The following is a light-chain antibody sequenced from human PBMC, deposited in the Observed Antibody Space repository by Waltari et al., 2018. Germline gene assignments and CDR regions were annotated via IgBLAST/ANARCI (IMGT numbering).Light chain of an antibody. V-gene: IGLV3-21*02. CDR2: DDG. Sequence: SYVLTQPPSVSVAPGQTARILCRGNNIGRESVHWYQQKPGQAPVLVVYDDGDRPSGIPERFSGSNSGNTATLTINRVEAGDEADYYCQVWDSSSDHLVVFGGGTKLTVL. J-gene: IGLJ2*01. CDR3: QVWDSSSDHLVV. CDR1: NIGRES.